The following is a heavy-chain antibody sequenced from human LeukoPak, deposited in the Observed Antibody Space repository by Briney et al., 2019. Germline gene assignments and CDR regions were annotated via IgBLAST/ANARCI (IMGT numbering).Heavy chain of an antibody. Sequence: PGGSLRLSCAASGFTFSSYSMNWVRQAPGKGLEWVSSISSSSSYIYYADSVKGRFTISRDNAKNSLYLQMNSLRAEETAVYYCARDLMGLQGEYDYWGQGSLVTVSS. CDR3: ARDLMGLQGEYDY. CDR1: GFTFSSYS. D-gene: IGHD4/OR15-4a*01. CDR2: ISSSSSYI. J-gene: IGHJ4*02. V-gene: IGHV3-21*01.